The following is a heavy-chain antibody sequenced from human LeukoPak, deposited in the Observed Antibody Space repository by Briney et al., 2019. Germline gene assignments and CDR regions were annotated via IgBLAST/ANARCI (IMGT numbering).Heavy chain of an antibody. D-gene: IGHD1-7*01. V-gene: IGHV1-69*06. Sequence: ASVKVSCKASGGTFSSYAISWVRQAPGQGLEWMEGIIPIFGTANYAQKFQGRVTITADKSTSTAYMELSSLRSEDTAVYYCARDRTIGKRPNWFDPWGQGTLVTVSS. CDR1: GGTFSSYA. CDR3: ARDRTIGKRPNWFDP. CDR2: IIPIFGTA. J-gene: IGHJ5*02.